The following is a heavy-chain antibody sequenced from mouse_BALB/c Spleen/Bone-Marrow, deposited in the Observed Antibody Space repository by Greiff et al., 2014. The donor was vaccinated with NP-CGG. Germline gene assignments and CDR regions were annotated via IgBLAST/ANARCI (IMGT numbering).Heavy chain of an antibody. J-gene: IGHJ4*01. V-gene: IGHV10-1*02. CDR1: GFTFNTYA. D-gene: IGHD1-1*01. Sequence: EVQLVESGGGLVQSKGSLKLSCAASGFTFNTYAMNWVRQAPGKGLEWVARIRSKSNNYATYYADSVKDRFTISRDDSQSMLYPQMNNLKPEDSAMYYCVRPHYYGSSYRYAIDYWGQGTSVTVSS. CDR3: VRPHYYGSSYRYAIDY. CDR2: IRSKSNNYAT.